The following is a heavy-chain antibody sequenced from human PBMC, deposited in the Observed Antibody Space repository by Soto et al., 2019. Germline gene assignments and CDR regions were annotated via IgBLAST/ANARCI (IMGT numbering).Heavy chain of an antibody. CDR2: INHSGST. CDR3: ARGGGITGTPFDY. J-gene: IGHJ4*02. V-gene: IGHV4-34*01. D-gene: IGHD1-20*01. CDR1: GGSFSGYY. Sequence: KQSQTLSLTCAVYGGSFSGYYWSWIRQPPGKGLEWIGEINHSGSTNYNPSLKSRVTISVDTSKNQFSLKLSSVTAADTAVYYCARGGGITGTPFDYWGQGTLVTVSS.